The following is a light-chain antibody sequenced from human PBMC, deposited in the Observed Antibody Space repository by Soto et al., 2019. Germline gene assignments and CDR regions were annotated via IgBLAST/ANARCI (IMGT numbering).Light chain of an antibody. CDR3: SSYVGSSTPV. CDR2: EVS. CDR1: SSHVGGYKY. V-gene: IGLV2-14*01. Sequence: QSALTQPASVSGSPGQSITISCTGTSSHVGGYKYVSWYQQHPGKVPKLMIYEVSKRPSGVSSRFSGSKSGKTASLTISGLQAEDEADYYCSSYVGSSTPVFGTGTKATVL. J-gene: IGLJ1*01.